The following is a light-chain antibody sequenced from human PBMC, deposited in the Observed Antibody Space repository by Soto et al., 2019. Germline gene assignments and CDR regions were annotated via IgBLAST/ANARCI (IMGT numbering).Light chain of an antibody. Sequence: DIPMTQSPSTLSASVGDRVTITCRASQSISSWLAWYQQKPGKAPKLLIYDASSLESGVPSRFSGSGSVTEFTLTISSLQPDDFATYYCQQYNSYSPLTFGGGTKVEIK. CDR1: QSISSW. CDR3: QQYNSYSPLT. CDR2: DAS. V-gene: IGKV1-5*01. J-gene: IGKJ4*01.